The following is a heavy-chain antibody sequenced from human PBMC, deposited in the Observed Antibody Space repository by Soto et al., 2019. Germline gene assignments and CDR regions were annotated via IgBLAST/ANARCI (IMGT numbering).Heavy chain of an antibody. CDR1: GGTFSSYT. CDR2: IIPILGIA. J-gene: IGHJ4*02. D-gene: IGHD3-9*01. CDR3: ARQNYDILTGHEPFDY. V-gene: IGHV1-69*02. Sequence: ASVKVSCKASGGTFSSYTISWVRQAPGQGLGWMGRIIPILGIANYAQKFQGRVTITADKSTSTAYMELSSLRSEDTAVYYCARQNYDILTGHEPFDYWGQGTLVTVSS.